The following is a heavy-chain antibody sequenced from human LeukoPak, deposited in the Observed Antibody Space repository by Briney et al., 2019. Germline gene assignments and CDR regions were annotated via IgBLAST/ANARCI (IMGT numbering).Heavy chain of an antibody. J-gene: IGHJ4*02. CDR3: ARPPYGEVDY. CDR1: GLTVSSY. V-gene: IGHV3-66*04. Sequence: PGGSLRLSCAASGLTVSSYMSWVRQAPGEGLEWFSVNYSGGSKYYADSVKGRFTIFRDKSKNKLYLQMNSLRAEDTAVYYCARPPYGEVDYWGQGTLVTVSS. D-gene: IGHD4-17*01. CDR2: NYSGGSK.